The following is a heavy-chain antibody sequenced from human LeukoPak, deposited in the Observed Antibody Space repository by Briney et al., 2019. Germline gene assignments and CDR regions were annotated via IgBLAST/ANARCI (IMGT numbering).Heavy chain of an antibody. J-gene: IGHJ3*01. CDR2: INPNSGGT. D-gene: IGHD3-10*01. CDR3: ARQHYFGSGSYRGDDTFDL. V-gene: IGHV1-2*02. Sequence: ASVKVSCKASGYTFTGYYMHWVRQAPGQGLEWMGWINPNSGGTNYAQKFQGRVTVTTDTSSTIAYMELRSLTSDDTAVYYCARQHYFGSGSYRGDDTFDLWGQGTLVTVSS. CDR1: GYTFTGYY.